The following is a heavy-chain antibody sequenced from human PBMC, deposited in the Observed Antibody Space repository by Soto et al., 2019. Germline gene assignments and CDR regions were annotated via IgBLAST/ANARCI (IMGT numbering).Heavy chain of an antibody. Sequence: LRLSCAGSGFAFDDYAMHWVRQAPGKGLEWVSGISWNSGSIGYADSVKGRFTISRDNAKNSLYLQMNSLRAEDTALYYCAKDQKGRDYYYYMDVWGKGTTVTVSS. J-gene: IGHJ6*03. V-gene: IGHV3-9*01. CDR1: GFAFDDYA. CDR2: ISWNSGSI. CDR3: AKDQKGRDYYYYMDV.